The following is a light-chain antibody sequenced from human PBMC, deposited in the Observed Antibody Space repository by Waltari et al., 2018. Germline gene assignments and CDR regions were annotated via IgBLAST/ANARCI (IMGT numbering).Light chain of an antibody. CDR1: QGISTY. CDR2: GAS. CDR3: QHYYNFPWT. V-gene: IGKV1D-8*03. Sequence: VIWMTQSPSLLSASPVDRVTITCRMSQGISTYLAWYQQKPGRAPDLLIYGASILHSGVPSRFSGSGSGTDFTLTISSLQSEDVATYYCQHYYNFPWTFGQGTKVEIK. J-gene: IGKJ1*01.